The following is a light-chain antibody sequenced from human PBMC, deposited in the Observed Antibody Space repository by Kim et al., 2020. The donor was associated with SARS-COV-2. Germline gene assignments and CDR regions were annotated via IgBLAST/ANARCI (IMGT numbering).Light chain of an antibody. V-gene: IGLV3-1*01. CDR1: KLGEKY. CDR2: QDV. CDR3: QAYDRSIVI. J-gene: IGLJ2*01. Sequence: SYELTQPPSVSVSPGQTATISCSGDKLGEKYTSWYQQKPGQSPVLLIYQDVQRPSGIPERFSGSNSGDTATLTISGTQAVDEADYYCQAYDRSIVIFGGGTQLTVL.